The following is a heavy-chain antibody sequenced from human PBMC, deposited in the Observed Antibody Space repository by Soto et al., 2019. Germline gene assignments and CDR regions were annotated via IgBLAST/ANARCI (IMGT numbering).Heavy chain of an antibody. V-gene: IGHV3-23*01. CDR2: VGGGGDNI. Sequence: QLLESGGGLVQPGGSLRLSCAASGFTFSSYSMNWVRQAPGKGLQCVATVGGGGDNIFYADSVKGRFNISRDDSQNMVFLQMNSLRPEDTAVYFCAKRDSGSGRSPPLINYWGQGTLVTVSS. D-gene: IGHD3-10*01. CDR3: AKRDSGSGRSPPLINY. J-gene: IGHJ4*02. CDR1: GFTFSSYS.